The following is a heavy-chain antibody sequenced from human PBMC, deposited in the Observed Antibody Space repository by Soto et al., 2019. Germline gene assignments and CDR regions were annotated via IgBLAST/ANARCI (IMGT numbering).Heavy chain of an antibody. CDR2: IFPGGST. D-gene: IGHD2-15*01. J-gene: IGHJ4*02. V-gene: IGHV3-23*03. Sequence: GGTLRLSCAASGFTLSTYTMNWVRQAPGKGLEWVAGIFPGGSTYYANSVKGRFTISRDHSQSSVFLQMSSMRDEDTAVYNCDIDRHPDGICPFDFCGQRPLVTVSS. CDR1: GFTLSTYT. CDR3: DIDRHPDGICPFDF.